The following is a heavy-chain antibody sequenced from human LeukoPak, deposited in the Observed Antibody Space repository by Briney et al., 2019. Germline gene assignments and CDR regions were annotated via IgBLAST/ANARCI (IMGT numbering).Heavy chain of an antibody. Sequence: ASVKVSCKASGYTFTGYYMHWVRQAPGQGLEWMGWINPNSGGTNYAQKFQGRVTMTRDTSISTAYMELSGLRSDDTAVYYCATRTDDGSGYLNGFDPWGQGTLVTVSS. V-gene: IGHV1-2*02. J-gene: IGHJ5*02. CDR1: GYTFTGYY. CDR2: INPNSGGT. D-gene: IGHD3-22*01. CDR3: ATRTDDGSGYLNGFDP.